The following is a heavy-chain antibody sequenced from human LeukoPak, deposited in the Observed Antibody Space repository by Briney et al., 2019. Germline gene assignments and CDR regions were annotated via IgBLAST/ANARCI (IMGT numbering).Heavy chain of an antibody. Sequence: PSETLSLTCTVSGGSISSYYWSWIRQPPGKGLEWIGYIYYSGSTNYNPSLKSRVTMSVDTSKNQFSLKLSSVTAADTAVYYCARSPKKELAFDYWGQGTLVTVSS. V-gene: IGHV4-59*01. D-gene: IGHD3-10*01. CDR3: ARSPKKELAFDY. J-gene: IGHJ4*02. CDR1: GGSISSYY. CDR2: IYYSGST.